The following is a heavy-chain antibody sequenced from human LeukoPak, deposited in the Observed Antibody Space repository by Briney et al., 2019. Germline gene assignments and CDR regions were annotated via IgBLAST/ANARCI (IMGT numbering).Heavy chain of an antibody. D-gene: IGHD6-13*01. CDR1: GFTFSSYS. J-gene: IGHJ4*02. V-gene: IGHV3-21*01. Sequence: KAGGSLRLSCAASGFTFSSYSMNWVRQAPGKGLEWVSSISSSSSYIYYADSVKGRFTISRDNAKNSLYLQMNSLRAEDTAVYYCARDFFPIEDSSWYEIGYWGQGTLVTVSS. CDR3: ARDFFPIEDSSWYEIGY. CDR2: ISSSSSYI.